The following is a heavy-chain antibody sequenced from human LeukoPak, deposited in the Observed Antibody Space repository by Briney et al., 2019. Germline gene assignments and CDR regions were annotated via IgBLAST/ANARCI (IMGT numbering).Heavy chain of an antibody. J-gene: IGHJ4*02. CDR3: ARGASGWAGGTDY. CDR1: GGSISSSSYH. D-gene: IGHD3-10*01. V-gene: IGHV4-39*07. Sequence: SETLSLTCTVSGGSISSSSYHWGWIRQPPGEGLEWIGSMFYGGNTYYNPSLKSRVTISVDTSKNQFSLKLSSVTAADTAVYYCARGASGWAGGTDYWGQGTLVTVSS. CDR2: MFYGGNT.